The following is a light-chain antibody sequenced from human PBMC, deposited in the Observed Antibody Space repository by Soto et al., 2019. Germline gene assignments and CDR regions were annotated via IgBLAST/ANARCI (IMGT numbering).Light chain of an antibody. CDR3: QQYGRSPQWR. CDR1: QSVDSNY. CDR2: GAS. Sequence: EIVLTQSPGTLSLSPGGGATLSCRASQSVDSNYLAWYQQKPGQAPRLLIFGASNRATGIPDRFSGSGSGTDFTLTISRLEPEDFAVYYCQQYGRSPQWRLGQGTKVDIK. V-gene: IGKV3-20*01. J-gene: IGKJ1*01.